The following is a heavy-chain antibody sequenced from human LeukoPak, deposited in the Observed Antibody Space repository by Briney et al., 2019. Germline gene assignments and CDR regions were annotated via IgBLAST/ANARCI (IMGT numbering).Heavy chain of an antibody. V-gene: IGHV1-2*02. CDR3: ARSYCSSTSCYTLGDY. J-gene: IGHJ4*02. CDR1: GYTFTGYY. D-gene: IGHD2-2*02. Sequence: ASVKVSCKASGYTFTGYYMHWVRQAPGQGLEWMGWINPNSGGTNYAQKFQGRVTMTRDTSISTAYMELSRLRSDDTAVYYCARSYCSSTSCYTLGDYWGQGTLVTVSS. CDR2: INPNSGGT.